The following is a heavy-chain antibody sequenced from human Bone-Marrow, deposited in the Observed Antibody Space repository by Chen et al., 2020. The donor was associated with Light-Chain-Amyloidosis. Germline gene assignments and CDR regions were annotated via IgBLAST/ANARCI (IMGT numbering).Heavy chain of an antibody. D-gene: IGHD2-8*02. Sequence: QVHLVQSGAEVKKPGASVKVSCKASADTFTGSNMHWVRQAPGRGLEWMGQINPDNGDTKYPPRFQGRVTMTRDTSISTAYMELTRLSSDDSAIYFCARCLNTWSALDAFDLWGQGTLVTVSS. CDR1: ADTFTGSN. J-gene: IGHJ3*01. CDR3: ARCLNTWSALDAFDL. V-gene: IGHV1-2*06. CDR2: INPDNGDT.